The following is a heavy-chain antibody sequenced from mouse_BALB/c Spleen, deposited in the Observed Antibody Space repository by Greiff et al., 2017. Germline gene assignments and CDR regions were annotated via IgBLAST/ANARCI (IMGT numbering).Heavy chain of an antibody. J-gene: IGHJ2*01. Sequence: LVESGAELVRPGSSVKISCKASGYAFSSYWMNWVKQRPGQGLEWIGQIYPGDGDTNYNGKFKGKATLTADKSSSTAYMQLSSLTSEDSAVYFCARGEVDYWGQGTTLTVSS. CDR3: ARGEVDY. V-gene: IGHV1-80*01. CDR2: IYPGDGDT. CDR1: GYAFSSYW.